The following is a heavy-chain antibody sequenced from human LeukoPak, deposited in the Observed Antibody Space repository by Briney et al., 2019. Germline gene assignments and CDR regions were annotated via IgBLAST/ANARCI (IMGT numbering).Heavy chain of an antibody. D-gene: IGHD2-15*01. J-gene: IGHJ4*02. CDR2: IYYSGST. V-gene: IGHV4-39*01. CDR1: GGYISTSSYY. Sequence: PSETLSLTCTVSGGYISTSSYYWGWIRQPPGKGLEWIGSIYYSGSTYYNPSLKSRVTISVDTSKNQFSLKLSSVTAADTAVYYCARQKHGYCSGGSCYSDYFDYWGQGTLVTVSS. CDR3: ARQKHGYCSGGSCYSDYFDY.